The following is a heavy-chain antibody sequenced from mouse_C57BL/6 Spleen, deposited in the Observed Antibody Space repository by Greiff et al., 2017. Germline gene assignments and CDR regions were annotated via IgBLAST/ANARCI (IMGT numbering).Heavy chain of an antibody. Sequence: QVQLKQSGAELVRPGASVTLSCKASGYKFTDYEMHWVKQTPVHGLEWIGAIAPETGGTAYNQKFKGKAILTADKSSSTAYMELRSLTSEDSAVYYCTRGANCPLADWGKGTLVTVSA. CDR2: IAPETGGT. CDR1: GYKFTDYE. V-gene: IGHV1-15*01. D-gene: IGHD4-1*01. CDR3: TRGANCPLAD. J-gene: IGHJ3*01.